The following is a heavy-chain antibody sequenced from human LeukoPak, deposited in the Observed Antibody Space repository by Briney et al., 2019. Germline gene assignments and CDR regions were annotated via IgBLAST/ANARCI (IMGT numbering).Heavy chain of an antibody. Sequence: PGGSLRLSCAASGFTFSNYWMHWVRQVPGKGLFWVSRINGDGSSTTYADSVKGRITISRDNAKNTLYLQMNSLRAEDTAVYYCVRDLYYCFDFWGQGTLVTVSS. CDR2: INGDGSST. V-gene: IGHV3-74*01. CDR3: VRDLYYCFDF. J-gene: IGHJ4*02. D-gene: IGHD3-22*01. CDR1: GFTFSNYW.